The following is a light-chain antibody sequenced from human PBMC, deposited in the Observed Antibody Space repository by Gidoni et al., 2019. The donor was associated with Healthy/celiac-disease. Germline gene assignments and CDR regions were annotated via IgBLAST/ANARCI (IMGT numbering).Light chain of an antibody. V-gene: IGKV1-33*01. J-gene: IGKJ4*01. CDR2: EAS. CDR1: QDISNY. CDR3: QQYDNLPLT. Sequence: IQMSQSPSSLSASVGDRVTLTCQASQDISNYLHWYQQKPGKAPKLLIYEASNLETGVPSRFSGSGSGTDFTFTISSLQAEDMAIYYCQQYDNLPLTFGGGTKVEIK.